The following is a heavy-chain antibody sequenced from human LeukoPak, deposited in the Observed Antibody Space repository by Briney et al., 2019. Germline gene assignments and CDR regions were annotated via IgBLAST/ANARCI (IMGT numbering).Heavy chain of an antibody. V-gene: IGHV1-46*01. CDR2: INPSGGST. J-gene: IGHJ4*02. CDR1: GYTFTSYY. Sequence: RASVKVSCKASGYTFTSYYMHWVRQAPGQGLEWMGIINPSGGSTSYAQKFQGRVTMTRDMSTSTVYMELSSLRSEDTAVYYCARDRDYDFWSGYSYYFDYWGQGTLVTVSS. D-gene: IGHD3-3*01. CDR3: ARDRDYDFWSGYSYYFDY.